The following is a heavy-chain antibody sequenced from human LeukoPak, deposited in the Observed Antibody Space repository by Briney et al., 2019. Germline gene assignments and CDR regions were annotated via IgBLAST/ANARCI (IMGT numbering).Heavy chain of an antibody. CDR3: ARESGSYSPFDY. D-gene: IGHD1-26*01. J-gene: IGHJ4*02. CDR2: IYTSGST. CDR1: GGSSSISSYY. Sequence: SETLSLTCTVSGGSSSISSYYWSWIRQPAGKGLEWIGRIYTSGSTNYNPSFKSRVTMSVDTSKNQFSLKLSSVTAADTAVYYCARESGSYSPFDYWGQGTLVTVSS. V-gene: IGHV4-4*07.